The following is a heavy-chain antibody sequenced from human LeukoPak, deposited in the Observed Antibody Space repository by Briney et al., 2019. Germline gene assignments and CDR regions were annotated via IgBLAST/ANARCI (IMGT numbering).Heavy chain of an antibody. CDR2: IYYSGST. Sequence: SETLSLTCTVSGGSISSGGYYWSWIRQHPGKGLEWIGYIYYSGSTYYNPSLKSRVTISVDTSKNQFSLKLSSVTAADTAVYYCARGTREVATIGSFDHWGQGTLVTVSS. J-gene: IGHJ4*02. CDR3: ARGTREVATIGSFDH. V-gene: IGHV4-31*03. CDR1: GGSISSGGYY. D-gene: IGHD5-12*01.